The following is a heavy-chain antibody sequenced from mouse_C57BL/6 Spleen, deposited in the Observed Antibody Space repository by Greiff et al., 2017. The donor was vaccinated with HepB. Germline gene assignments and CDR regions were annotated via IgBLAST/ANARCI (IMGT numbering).Heavy chain of an antibody. D-gene: IGHD1-1*01. V-gene: IGHV1-39*01. CDR1: GYSFTDYN. J-gene: IGHJ1*03. CDR2: INPNYGTT. Sequence: LVESGPELVKPGASVKISCKASGYSFTDYNMNWVKQSNGKSLEWIGVINPNYGTTSYNQKFKGKATLTVDQSSSTAYMQLNSLTSEDSAVYYCARQITTVVGGYFDVWGTGTTVTVSS. CDR3: ARQITTVVGGYFDV.